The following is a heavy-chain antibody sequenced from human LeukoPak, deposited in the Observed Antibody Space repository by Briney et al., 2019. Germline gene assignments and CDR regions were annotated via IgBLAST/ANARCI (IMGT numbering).Heavy chain of an antibody. CDR1: GFTFSGYA. Sequence: GRSLRLSCAASGFTFSGYAMHWVRQAPGKGLEWVAVISYDGSNKYYADSVKGRFTISRDNSKNTLYLQMNSLRAEDTAVYYCSKGSPGVIHYWGQGTLVTVSS. CDR2: ISYDGSNK. J-gene: IGHJ4*02. D-gene: IGHD3-16*02. V-gene: IGHV3-30*04. CDR3: SKGSPGVIHY.